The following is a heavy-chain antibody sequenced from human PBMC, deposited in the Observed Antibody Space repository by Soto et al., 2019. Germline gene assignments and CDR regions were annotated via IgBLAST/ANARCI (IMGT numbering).Heavy chain of an antibody. Sequence: VQLLESGGGLVYPGASLRLYCETSGFSFRDHSMNWVRQAPGKGLQWVSYISSTGNDIHYADSVKGRFTVFRDNAKNALFLQMNSLRDDDSAIYYCARLPKGSVVTGWGQGTLVTVSS. CDR3: ARLPKGSVVTG. D-gene: IGHD2-21*02. CDR2: ISSTGNDI. J-gene: IGHJ4*02. V-gene: IGHV3-48*02. CDR1: GFSFRDHS.